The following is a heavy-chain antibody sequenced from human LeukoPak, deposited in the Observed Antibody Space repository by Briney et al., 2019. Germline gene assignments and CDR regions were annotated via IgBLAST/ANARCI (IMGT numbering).Heavy chain of an antibody. Sequence: ASVTVSCTASGYTFTNYHIAWVRQAPGHGLEWMGWVSTNDGNTVYAQRLQGRVTMTTDTSTSVAYMELRSLTSDDTAVYYCTRAPPGMTMMTDYWGQGTLVTVSS. J-gene: IGHJ4*02. D-gene: IGHD3-22*01. V-gene: IGHV1-18*01. CDR3: TRAPPGMTMMTDY. CDR2: VSTNDGNT. CDR1: GYTFTNYH.